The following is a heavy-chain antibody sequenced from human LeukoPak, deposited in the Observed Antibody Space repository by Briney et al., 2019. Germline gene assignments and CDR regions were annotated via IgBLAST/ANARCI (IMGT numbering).Heavy chain of an antibody. V-gene: IGHV3-23*01. D-gene: IGHD6-19*01. CDR1: QFNFNKFG. CDR3: ARDKDLAGHFDY. J-gene: IGHJ4*02. CDR2: ISGNGGST. Sequence: PGGSLRLSCATSQFNFNKFGMTWVRQAPGKGLEWVSSISGNGGSTQYADSVQGRFAISRDNSKNTLYLQMNSLRAEDTAVYYCARDKDLAGHFDYWGQGTLVTVSS.